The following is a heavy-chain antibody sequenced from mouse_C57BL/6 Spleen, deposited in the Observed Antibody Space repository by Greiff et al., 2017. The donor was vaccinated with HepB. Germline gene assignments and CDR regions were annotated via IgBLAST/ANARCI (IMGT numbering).Heavy chain of an antibody. V-gene: IGHV5-9*01. Sequence: EVQLVESGGGLVKPGGSLKLSCAASGFTFSSYTMSWVRQTPEKRLEWVATISGGGGNTYYPDSVKGRFTISRDNAKNTLYLQMSSLRSEDTALYYCARHLLAYGSPLFDYWGQGTTLTVSS. CDR2: ISGGGGNT. CDR1: GFTFSSYT. D-gene: IGHD1-1*01. J-gene: IGHJ2*01. CDR3: ARHLLAYGSPLFDY.